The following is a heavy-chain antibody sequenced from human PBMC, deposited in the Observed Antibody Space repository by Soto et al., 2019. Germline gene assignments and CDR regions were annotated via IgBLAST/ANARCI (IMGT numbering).Heavy chain of an antibody. CDR2: IDPSDSYT. J-gene: IGHJ5*02. D-gene: IGHD2-2*01. CDR3: ARAYCSSTSCEYNWFDP. V-gene: IGHV5-10-1*01. CDR1: GYSFTSYW. Sequence: GESLKISCKGSGYSFTSYWISWVRQMPGKGLEWMGRIDPSDSYTNYSPSFQGHVTISADKSISTAYLQWSSLKASDTAMYYCARAYCSSTSCEYNWFDPWGQGTLVTVSS.